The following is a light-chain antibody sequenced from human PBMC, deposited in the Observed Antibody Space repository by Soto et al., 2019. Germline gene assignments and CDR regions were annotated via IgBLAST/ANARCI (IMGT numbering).Light chain of an antibody. CDR2: DAS. CDR1: QSISTY. CDR3: QQSYMDPIT. J-gene: IGKJ5*01. V-gene: IGKV1-39*01. Sequence: IQMRQSPSSLSASVGNRVTITCRASQSISTYLNWYQKKPGKAPNLLIYDASRLQSGVPSRFSGSGGGTDFTLSISSVQPEDFATYFCQQSYMDPITFGQGTRLEIK.